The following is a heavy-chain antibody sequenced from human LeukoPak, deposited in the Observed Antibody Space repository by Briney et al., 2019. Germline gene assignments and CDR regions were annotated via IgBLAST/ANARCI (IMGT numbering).Heavy chain of an antibody. J-gene: IGHJ4*02. CDR3: ARDRTGDFDY. CDR2: ISSSSSYI. V-gene: IGHV3-21*01. Sequence: GESLTLSCAASGFTFSGYTMNWVRQAPAKGLEWVSSISSSSSYIYYADSVKGRFTISRDNAKNSLYLQMNSLRVEDTAVYYCARDRTGDFDYWGQGTLVSVSS. CDR1: GFTFSGYT.